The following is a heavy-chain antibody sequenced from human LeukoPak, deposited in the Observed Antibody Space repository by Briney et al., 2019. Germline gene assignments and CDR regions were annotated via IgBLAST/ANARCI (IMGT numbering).Heavy chain of an antibody. J-gene: IGHJ6*03. CDR3: ARLGLLRAMASFYYYYYMDV. Sequence: SETLSLTFTVSGGSISSYYWSWIRQPPGKGLEWIGYIYYSGSTNYNPSLKSRGTISVDTSKNQFSLKLSSVTAADTAVYYCARLGLLRAMASFYYYYYMDVWGKGTTVTISS. D-gene: IGHD5-18*01. V-gene: IGHV4-59*01. CDR1: GGSISSYY. CDR2: IYYSGST.